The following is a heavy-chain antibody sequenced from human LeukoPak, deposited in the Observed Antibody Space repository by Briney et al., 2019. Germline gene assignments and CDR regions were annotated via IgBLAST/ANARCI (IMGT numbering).Heavy chain of an antibody. CDR1: GFTFSDYY. J-gene: IGHJ1*01. CDR3: ARAQYSSSWPSLDGGKYFQH. D-gene: IGHD6-13*01. V-gene: IGHV3-11*01. Sequence: GGSLRLSCAASGFTFSDYYMSWIRQAPGNGLEWVSYISSSGSTIYYADSVKGRFTISRDNAKNSLYLQMNSLRAEDTAVYYCARAQYSSSWPSLDGGKYFQHWGQGTLVTVSS. CDR2: ISSSGSTI.